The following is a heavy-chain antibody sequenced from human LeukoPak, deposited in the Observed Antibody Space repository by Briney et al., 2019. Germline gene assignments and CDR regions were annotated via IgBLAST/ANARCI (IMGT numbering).Heavy chain of an antibody. J-gene: IGHJ4*02. Sequence: PGGSLRLSCAASGFTFSSYWMHWVRQAPGKGLEWVSFISGSGGTIYYADSVKGRFTISRDNSENTLYLQMNSLRAGDAAAYYCAKAHDYDFWSAFDSWGQGTLVTVPS. CDR3: AKAHDYDFWSAFDS. D-gene: IGHD3-3*01. V-gene: IGHV3-23*01. CDR2: ISGSGGTI. CDR1: GFTFSSYW.